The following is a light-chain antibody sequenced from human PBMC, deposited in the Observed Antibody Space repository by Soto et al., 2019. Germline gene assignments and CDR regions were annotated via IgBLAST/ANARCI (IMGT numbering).Light chain of an antibody. CDR2: GTS. CDR3: QQYGNTPMYS. Sequence: IVLTQSPGTLSLSPGERATLSCRASQSVRSSALAWYQQKPGQAPRLLIYGTSRRATGIPDRFSRSGSGTDYTLTITRLEPEDFAVYYCQQYGNTPMYSFGQGTKLEIQ. V-gene: IGKV3-20*01. J-gene: IGKJ2*03. CDR1: QSVRSSA.